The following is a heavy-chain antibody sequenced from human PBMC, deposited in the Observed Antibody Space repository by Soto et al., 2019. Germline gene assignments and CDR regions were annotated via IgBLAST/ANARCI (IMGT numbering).Heavy chain of an antibody. J-gene: IGHJ6*02. CDR3: FSEKYCSSHGMDV. CDR1: WIALSGST. CDR2: IRSRANSYAT. V-gene: IGHV3-73*01. D-gene: IGHD1-26*01. Sequence: GYLRLSCAGSWIALSGSTIHWVRQASGKGLEWVGRIRSRANSYATAYAASVKGRFIISRDDSKTMAYLQMSSLKIEDTAVYYCFSEKYCSSHGMDVWGQGTTVTGSS.